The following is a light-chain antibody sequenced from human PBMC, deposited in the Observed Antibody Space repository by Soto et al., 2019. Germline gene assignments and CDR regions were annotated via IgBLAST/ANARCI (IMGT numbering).Light chain of an antibody. CDR1: SSDVGGYNS. V-gene: IGLV2-14*01. CDR2: DVT. Sequence: QSVLTQPASVSGSPGQSITISCTGTSSDVGGYNSVSWYRQYPGKAPKLIIFDVTDRPSGISTRFSGSKSCNTASLTISGLQAEDEAVFYCTSYTCSSTTVFGTGTKLTVL. J-gene: IGLJ1*01. CDR3: TSYTCSSTTV.